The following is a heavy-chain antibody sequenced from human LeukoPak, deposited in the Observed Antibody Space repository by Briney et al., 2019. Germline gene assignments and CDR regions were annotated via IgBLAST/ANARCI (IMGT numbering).Heavy chain of an antibody. CDR3: AHRQDSSWHSGRGGYDY. J-gene: IGHJ4*02. CDR1: GFSLSTSGVG. CDR2: IYWDDEK. V-gene: IGHV2-5*02. Sequence: SGPTLVKPTQTLTLTCTFSGFSLSTSGVGVGWIRQPPGKALEWLALIYWDDEKRYSPSLRSRLTITKDTSKNQVVLTMAKMDPVDTATYYCAHRQDSSWHSGRGGYDYWGQGTLVTVSS. D-gene: IGHD6-13*01.